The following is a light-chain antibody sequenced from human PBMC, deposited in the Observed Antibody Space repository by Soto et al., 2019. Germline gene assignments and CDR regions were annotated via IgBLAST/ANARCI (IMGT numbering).Light chain of an antibody. Sequence: DIQMTQSPSSLSASVGDRVTITCRTSQSISSYLNWYQQKPGKAPKLLIYAASSLQSGVPSRFSGSGSGTDFTLTISSLQTEDFATYFCQQSYSTPYTFGQGTKLEIK. CDR2: AAS. J-gene: IGKJ2*01. V-gene: IGKV1-39*01. CDR1: QSISSY. CDR3: QQSYSTPYT.